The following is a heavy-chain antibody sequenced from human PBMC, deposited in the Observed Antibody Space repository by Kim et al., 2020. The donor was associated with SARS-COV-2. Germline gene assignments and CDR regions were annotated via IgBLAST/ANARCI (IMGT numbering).Heavy chain of an antibody. J-gene: IGHJ6*03. D-gene: IGHD2-8*01. V-gene: IGHV3-30*01. CDR3: AGVSGYYSMDV. Sequence: NKYYADSVKGRFTISRDNSKNTLYLQMNSLRAEDTAVYYCAGVSGYYSMDVWGKGTTVTVSS. CDR2: NK.